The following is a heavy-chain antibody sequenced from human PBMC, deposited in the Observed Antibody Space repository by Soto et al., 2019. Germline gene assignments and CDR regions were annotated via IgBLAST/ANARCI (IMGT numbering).Heavy chain of an antibody. V-gene: IGHV1-69*13. CDR2: IIPIFGTA. CDR3: AREGSTPSVMDV. J-gene: IGHJ6*02. CDR1: WGTFRRYA. Sequence: SVTCYCTSSWGTFRRYASSWVRQAPGQGLEWMGGIIPIFGTANYAQKFQGRVTITADESTSTAYMELSSLRSEDTAVYYCAREGSTPSVMDVWGQGTTVTGS.